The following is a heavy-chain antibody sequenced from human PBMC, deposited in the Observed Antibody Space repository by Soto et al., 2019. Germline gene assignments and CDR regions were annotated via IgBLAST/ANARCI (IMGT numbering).Heavy chain of an antibody. J-gene: IGHJ5*02. CDR1: GGSISSGTYS. CDR2: IYHTGNA. CDR3: ARDFFDSSDYTTNWFDP. V-gene: IGHV4-30-2*03. Sequence: SETLSLTCAVSGGSISSGTYSWTWMRQPPGEGLEWIGSIYHTGNAYYNPSLKSRVTISVDTSKNQFSLKLTSVTAADAALYYCARDFFDSSDYTTNWFDPWGQGTLVTVSS. D-gene: IGHD3-22*01.